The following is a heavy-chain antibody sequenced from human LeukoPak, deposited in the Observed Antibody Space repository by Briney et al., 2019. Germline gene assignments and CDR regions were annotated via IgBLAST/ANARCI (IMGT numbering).Heavy chain of an antibody. J-gene: IGHJ3*01. D-gene: IGHD4-17*01. V-gene: IGHV3-23*01. Sequence: GGSLRLSCAASGFTFNSYAMTWVRQAPGKGLEWVSLISGSGSGGTTHYTDSVKGRFTISRDNSKSTLYLQMNSLRADDTALYYRARGATVTNIYDAFDVWGQGTMVTVSS. CDR1: GFTFNSYA. CDR2: ISGSGSGGTT. CDR3: ARGATVTNIYDAFDV.